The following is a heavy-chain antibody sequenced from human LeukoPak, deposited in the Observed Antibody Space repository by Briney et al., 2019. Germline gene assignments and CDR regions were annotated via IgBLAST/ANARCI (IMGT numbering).Heavy chain of an antibody. CDR3: ARWPDYYGNGVDY. CDR1: GFTFNSYA. Sequence: IPGGSLRLSCAASGFTFNSYAMSWIRQAPGKGLEWVSYISSSGSTIYYADSVKGRFTISRDNAKNSLYLQMNSLRAEDTAVYYGARWPDYYGNGVDYWGQGTLVTVSS. CDR2: ISSSGSTI. D-gene: IGHD3-10*01. J-gene: IGHJ4*02. V-gene: IGHV3-11*01.